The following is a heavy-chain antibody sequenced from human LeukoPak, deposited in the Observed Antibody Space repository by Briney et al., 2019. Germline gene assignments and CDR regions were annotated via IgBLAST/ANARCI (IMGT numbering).Heavy chain of an antibody. V-gene: IGHV3-74*01. J-gene: IGHJ4*02. CDR2: INSDGSST. CDR1: GFTFSSYW. D-gene: IGHD3-16*02. CDR3: ARARYVWGSYRSAPLYFDY. Sequence: GGSLRLSCAASGFTFSSYWMPWVRQAPGKGLVWVSRINSDGSSTSYADSVKGRFTISRDNAKNTLYLQMNSLRAEDTAVYYCARARYVWGSYRSAPLYFDYWGQGTLVTVSS.